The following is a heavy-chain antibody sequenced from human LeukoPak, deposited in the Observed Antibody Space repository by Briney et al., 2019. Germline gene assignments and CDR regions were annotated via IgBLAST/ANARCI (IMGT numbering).Heavy chain of an antibody. V-gene: IGHV5-51*01. CDR1: GYSFNIYW. CDR3: ARVGVPAAMFWYYYYYMDV. Sequence: GESLKISCKGSGYSFNIYWIGWVRQMPGKGLEWLGIIYPGDSDTRYSPSFQGQVTISADKSISTAYLQWSSLKASDTAMYYCARVGVPAAMFWYYYYYMDVWGKGTTVTVSS. D-gene: IGHD2-2*01. CDR2: IYPGDSDT. J-gene: IGHJ6*03.